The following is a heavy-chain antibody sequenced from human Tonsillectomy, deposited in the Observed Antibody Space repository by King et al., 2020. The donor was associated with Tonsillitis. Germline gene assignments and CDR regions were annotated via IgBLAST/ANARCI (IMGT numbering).Heavy chain of an antibody. CDR2: IYWNDDK. Sequence: ITLKESGPTLVKPTQTLTLTCTFSGFSLSTSGVGVGWIRQPPGKALEWLAVIYWNDDKRYSPSLKRRLTITKATSKNQVVLTITNMDPVDTATYYCAHRLCLGCTSTSCSSFDIWGQGTMVTVSS. CDR3: AHRLCLGCTSTSCSSFDI. J-gene: IGHJ3*02. CDR1: GFSLSTSGVG. V-gene: IGHV2-5*01. D-gene: IGHD2-2*01.